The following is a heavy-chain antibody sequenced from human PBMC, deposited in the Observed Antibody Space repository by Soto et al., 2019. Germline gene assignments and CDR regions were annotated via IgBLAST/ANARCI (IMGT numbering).Heavy chain of an antibody. V-gene: IGHV4-39*01. J-gene: IGHJ4*02. CDR2: IYYSGST. CDR1: GDSISSRNYY. Sequence: SETLSLTCTVTGDSISSRNYYWGWIRQPPGKGLEWIGSIYYSGSTYNNPSLRSRVSMSIDTSKDQFSLKLKSVTAADTALYFCARKRTSVVTQDYFDVWGQGSLVTVSS. CDR3: ARKRTSVVTQDYFDV. D-gene: IGHD3-22*01.